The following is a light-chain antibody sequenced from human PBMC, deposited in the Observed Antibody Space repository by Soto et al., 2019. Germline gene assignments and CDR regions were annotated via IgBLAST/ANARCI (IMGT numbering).Light chain of an antibody. CDR2: GAS. CDR1: QSINSSY. CDR3: QQYGSSRFT. V-gene: IGKV3-20*01. Sequence: EIVLTQSPGTLSLSPGERATLSCRASQSINSSYLAWYQQKPGQTPRLLIYGASSRATGIPDRFSGSGSGTDFTLTISRLEPADFAVYYCQQYGSSRFTFGPGTKVDIK. J-gene: IGKJ3*01.